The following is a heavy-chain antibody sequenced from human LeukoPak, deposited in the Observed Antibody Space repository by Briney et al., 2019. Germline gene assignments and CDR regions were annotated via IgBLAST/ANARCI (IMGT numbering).Heavy chain of an antibody. Sequence: GGSLRLSCAASGFTLNDYAIHWVRQAPGKGLEWVSGISWNSGNIGYADSVKGRFTISRDNAKNSLNLQMNSLRAEDTALYYCAKLGSGSSRVDYWGQGTLVTVSS. J-gene: IGHJ4*02. CDR2: ISWNSGNI. D-gene: IGHD3-10*01. CDR3: AKLGSGSSRVDY. V-gene: IGHV3-9*01. CDR1: GFTLNDYA.